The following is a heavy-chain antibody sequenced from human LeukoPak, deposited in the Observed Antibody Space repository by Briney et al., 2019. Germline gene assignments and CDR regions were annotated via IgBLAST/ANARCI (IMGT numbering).Heavy chain of an antibody. J-gene: IGHJ4*02. Sequence: PSETPSLTCTVSGGSISSNSYYWGWIRQPPGKGLEWIGGIYYSGSTYYNPSLNIRVTISVDTSKNQFSLNLRSVTAADTAVYYCAREILYDSTGYYLWGQGTLVTVSS. D-gene: IGHD3-22*01. CDR1: GGSISSNSYY. CDR3: AREILYDSTGYYL. CDR2: IYYSGST. V-gene: IGHV4-39*07.